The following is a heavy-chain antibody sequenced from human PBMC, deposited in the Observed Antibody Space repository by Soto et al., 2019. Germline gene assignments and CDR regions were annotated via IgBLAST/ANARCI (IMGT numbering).Heavy chain of an antibody. J-gene: IGHJ4*02. D-gene: IGHD5-18*01. V-gene: IGHV1-69*12. CDR2: IIPMFGTA. CDR3: ASGIQLWLRRINNGYSG. CDR1: GGTFSTYA. Sequence: QVQLVQSGAEVKKPASSVKVSCKAPGGTFSTYAISWVRQAPGQGLEWMGGIIPMFGTANYAQRFQDRVTITADESTNTVYMELNSLRSEDTAVYFCASGIQLWLRRINNGYSGWGQGTLVTVSS.